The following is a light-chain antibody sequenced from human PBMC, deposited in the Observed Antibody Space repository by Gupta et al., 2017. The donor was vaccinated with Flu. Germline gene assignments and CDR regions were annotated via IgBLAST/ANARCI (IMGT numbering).Light chain of an antibody. J-gene: IGKJ4*01. CDR1: QDITNF. V-gene: IGKV1-33*01. Sequence: ILLTQSPSSLSASVGDRVTITCQATQDITNFLNWYQQKPGKAPKLLIFDASNLGTGVPSRFSGSGSGTHFTFTINNLQPEDIATYYCQQYDHLPVTFGGGTKVEIK. CDR3: QQYDHLPVT. CDR2: DAS.